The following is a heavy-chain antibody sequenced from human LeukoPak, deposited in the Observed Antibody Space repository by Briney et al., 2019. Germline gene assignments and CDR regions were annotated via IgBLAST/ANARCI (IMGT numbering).Heavy chain of an antibody. J-gene: IGHJ5*02. Sequence: SETLSLTCTVATGAISGYYWSWIRQPPGNGLEWIGYIYYSGSTNYNPSLQSRFTISVDTSNNQFFLRLRSVTAADTAVYYCVRQRGRRVWFDPWGQGTLVTVSS. CDR3: VRQRGRRVWFDP. V-gene: IGHV4-59*08. CDR2: IYYSGST. D-gene: IGHD3-10*01. CDR1: TGAISGYY.